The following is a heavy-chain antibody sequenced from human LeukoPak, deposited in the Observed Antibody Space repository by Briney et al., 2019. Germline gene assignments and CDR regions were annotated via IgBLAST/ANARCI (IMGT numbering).Heavy chain of an antibody. D-gene: IGHD3-22*01. CDR1: GGSISSSSYY. CDR2: IYTSGST. V-gene: IGHV4-39*07. Sequence: SETLSLTCTVSGGSISSSSYYWGWIRQPPGKGLEWIGRIYTSGSTNYNPSLKSRVTISVDTSKNQFSLKLSSVTAADTAVYYCARDTSYYDSSGYYYDRDAXDIXGQGTXVTVSS. J-gene: IGHJ3*02. CDR3: ARDTSYYDSSGYYYDRDAXDI.